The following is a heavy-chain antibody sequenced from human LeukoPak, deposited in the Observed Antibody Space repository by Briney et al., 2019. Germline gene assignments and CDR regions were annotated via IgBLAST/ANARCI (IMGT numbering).Heavy chain of an antibody. CDR1: GGSISSYY. D-gene: IGHD6-13*01. J-gene: IGHJ4*02. CDR3: ARSSGYSSSWYDY. CDR2: IYYSGST. Sequence: SETLSLTCTVSGGSISSYYWSWIRQPPGKGLEWIGYIYYSGSTNYNPSLKSRVTISVDTSKNQFSLKLSSVTAADTAVYYCARSSGYSSSWYDYWGQGTLVTVSS. V-gene: IGHV4-59*01.